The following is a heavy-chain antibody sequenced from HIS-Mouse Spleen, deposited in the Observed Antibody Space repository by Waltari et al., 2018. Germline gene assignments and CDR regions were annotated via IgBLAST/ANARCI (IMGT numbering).Heavy chain of an antibody. Sequence: QLQLQESGPGLVKPSETLSLTCTVPGGSSSSSSYYWGWIRQPPGKGLEWIGSIYYSGSTYYNPSLKSRVTISVDTSKNQFSLKLSSVTAADTAVYYCAREIPYSSSWYDWYFDLWGRGTLVTVS. D-gene: IGHD6-13*01. CDR2: IYYSGST. CDR1: GGSSSSSSYY. CDR3: AREIPYSSSWYDWYFDL. J-gene: IGHJ2*01. V-gene: IGHV4-39*07.